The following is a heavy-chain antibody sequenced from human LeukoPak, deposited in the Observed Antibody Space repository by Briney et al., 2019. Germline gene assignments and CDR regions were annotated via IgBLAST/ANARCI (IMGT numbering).Heavy chain of an antibody. CDR2: INPNSGGT. Sequence: ASVKVSCKASGYTFTGYYMHWVRQAPGQRLEWMGWINPNSGGTNYAQKFQGRVTMTRDTSISTAYMELSRLGSDDTAVYYCARVPFSYCGGDCYFDYWGQGTLVTVSS. D-gene: IGHD2-21*02. J-gene: IGHJ4*02. CDR1: GYTFTGYY. CDR3: ARVPFSYCGGDCYFDY. V-gene: IGHV1-2*02.